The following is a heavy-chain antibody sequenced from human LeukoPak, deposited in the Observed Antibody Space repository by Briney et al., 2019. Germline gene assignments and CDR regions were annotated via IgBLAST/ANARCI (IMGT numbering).Heavy chain of an antibody. CDR2: INPNSGGT. Sequence: ASVKVSCKASGYTSTGYYIHWVRQAPGQGLEWMGWINPNSGGTNYAQKFQGRVTMTRDTSISTAYMELSRLTSDDTAVYYCARARTYCSGGSCYSDYWGQGSLVTVSS. J-gene: IGHJ4*02. CDR3: ARARTYCSGGSCYSDY. V-gene: IGHV1-2*02. D-gene: IGHD2-15*01. CDR1: GYTSTGYY.